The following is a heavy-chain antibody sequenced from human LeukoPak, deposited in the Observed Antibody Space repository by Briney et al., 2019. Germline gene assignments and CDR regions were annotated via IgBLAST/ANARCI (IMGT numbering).Heavy chain of an antibody. J-gene: IGHJ4*02. D-gene: IGHD3-3*01. V-gene: IGHV3-30-3*01. CDR1: GFTFSSYA. CDR3: AKDRVAEASYFDY. CDR2: ISYDGSNK. Sequence: PGGSLRLSCAASGFTFSSYAMHWVRQAPGKGLEWVAVISYDGSNKYYADSVKGRFTISRDNSKNTLYLQINSLRAEDTAVYYCAKDRVAEASYFDYWGQGTLVTVSS.